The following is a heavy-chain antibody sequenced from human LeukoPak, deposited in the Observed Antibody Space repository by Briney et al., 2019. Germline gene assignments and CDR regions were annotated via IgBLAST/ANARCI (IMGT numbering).Heavy chain of an antibody. J-gene: IGHJ4*02. V-gene: IGHV3-13*01. D-gene: IGHD2-15*01. Sequence: PGGSLRLSCAASEFTFSNYDMHWVRQATGKGLEWVSTIDTAGNTWYPGSVKGRFTISRENAKNSLYLQMNSLRAEDTAVYYCAREALCSGGSCYSYYFDYWGQGTLVTVSS. CDR2: IDTAGNT. CDR1: EFTFSNYD. CDR3: AREALCSGGSCYSYYFDY.